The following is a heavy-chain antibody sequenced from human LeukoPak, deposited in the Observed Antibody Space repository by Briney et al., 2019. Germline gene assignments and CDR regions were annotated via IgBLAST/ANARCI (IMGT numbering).Heavy chain of an antibody. V-gene: IGHV1-69*13. CDR1: GGTFSSYA. D-gene: IGHD2-15*01. CDR3: ARTGYGSGGSCADY. CDR2: INPIFGTA. J-gene: IGHJ4*02. Sequence: SVKVSCKASGGTFSSYAISWVRQAPGQGLEWMGGINPIFGTANYAQKFQGRVTITADESTSTAYMELSSLRSEDTAVYYCARTGYGSGGSCADYWGEGTLVTVSS.